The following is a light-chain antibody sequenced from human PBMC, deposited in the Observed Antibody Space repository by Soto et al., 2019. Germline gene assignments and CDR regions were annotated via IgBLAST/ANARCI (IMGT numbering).Light chain of an antibody. Sequence: EIVLTHSPGTLSLSPGERATLSFSASQSVSSKLAWYQQKPGQAPRLLIYGASTRATGISARFSGSGSGTEFTLTISSLQSEDCAVYYCQQYNNWPPLTFGGGTKVDIK. CDR1: QSVSSK. CDR3: QQYNNWPPLT. CDR2: GAS. V-gene: IGKV3-15*01. J-gene: IGKJ4*01.